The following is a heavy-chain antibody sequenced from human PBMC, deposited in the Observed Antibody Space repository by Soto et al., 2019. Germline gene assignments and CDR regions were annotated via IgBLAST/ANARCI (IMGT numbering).Heavy chain of an antibody. J-gene: IGHJ4*02. Sequence: QVQLVESGGGGVQPGRSLRLSCAASGFTLSNFAMHWVRQAPGKGLERVAVISYDGSNKYYADSVKGRFTISRDNSKNTLYLQMNSLRAEDPGVYYCARVPERYFDYAPDFDYWGQGTLVTVSS. CDR1: GFTLSNFA. CDR2: ISYDGSNK. CDR3: ARVPERYFDYAPDFDY. D-gene: IGHD3-9*01. V-gene: IGHV3-30-3*01.